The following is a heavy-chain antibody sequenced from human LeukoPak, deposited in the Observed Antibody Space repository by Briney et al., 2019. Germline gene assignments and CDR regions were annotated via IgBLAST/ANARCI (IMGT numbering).Heavy chain of an antibody. D-gene: IGHD1-26*01. CDR1: GFRFSNFW. CDR2: IKLDGSER. J-gene: IGHJ4*02. Sequence: GGSLRLSCAASGFRFSNFWMHWVRQAPGKGLEWVANIKLDGSERYYVDSVKGRFTISRDNAKNSLYLQMNSLRAEDTAVYYCARDLYSGSYYVIDYWGQGTLVTVSS. CDR3: ARDLYSGSYYVIDY. V-gene: IGHV3-7*01.